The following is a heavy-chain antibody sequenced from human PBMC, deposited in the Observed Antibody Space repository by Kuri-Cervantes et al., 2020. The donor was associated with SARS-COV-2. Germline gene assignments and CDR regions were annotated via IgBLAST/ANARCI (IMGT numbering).Heavy chain of an antibody. D-gene: IGHD3-22*01. V-gene: IGHV4-34*01. CDR3: ASGGSSGYFNY. J-gene: IGHJ4*02. CDR2: INHSGST. Sequence: GSLRLSCAVYGGSFSGYYWSWIRQPPGKGLEWIGEINHSGSTNYNPSLKSRVTISVNTSKNQFSPKLSSVTAADTAVYYCASGGSSGYFNYWGQGTLVTVSS. CDR1: GGSFSGYY.